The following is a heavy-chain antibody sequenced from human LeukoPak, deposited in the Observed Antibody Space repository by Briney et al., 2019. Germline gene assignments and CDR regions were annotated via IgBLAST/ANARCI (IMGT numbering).Heavy chain of an antibody. CDR1: GFTFDDYG. V-gene: IGHV3-48*01. Sequence: PGGSLRLSCAASGFTFDDYGVSWVRQAPGKGLEWVSYISSSSSTIYYADSVKGRFTISRDNAKNSLYLQMNSLRVEDTGVYYCASWGEGALDNWGQGTLVTVSS. D-gene: IGHD1-26*01. CDR2: ISSSSSTI. CDR3: ASWGEGALDN. J-gene: IGHJ4*02.